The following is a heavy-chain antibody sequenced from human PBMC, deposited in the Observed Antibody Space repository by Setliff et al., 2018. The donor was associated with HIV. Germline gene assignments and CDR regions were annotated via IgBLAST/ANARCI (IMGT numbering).Heavy chain of an antibody. Sequence: SETLSLTCTVSGDSISSNNYYWGWIRQPPGKGLEWIGSIYYSGSTYYNPSLKSRVTISVDTSKNQFSLKLSSVTAADTAVYYCARTGGSGSYYIYAPHFDYWGQGTLVTVSS. V-gene: IGHV4-39*01. D-gene: IGHD3-10*01. J-gene: IGHJ4*02. CDR1: GDSISSNNYY. CDR3: ARTGGSGSYYIYAPHFDY. CDR2: IYYSGST.